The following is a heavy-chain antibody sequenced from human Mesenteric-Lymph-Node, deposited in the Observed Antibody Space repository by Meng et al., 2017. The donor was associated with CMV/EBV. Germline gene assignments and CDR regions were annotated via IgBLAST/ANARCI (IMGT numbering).Heavy chain of an antibody. J-gene: IGHJ4*02. D-gene: IGHD2-21*01. Sequence: GESLKISCAASGFTFSSYGMHWVRQAPGKGLEWVAFIRYDGSNKYYADSVKGRFTISRDNAKNSLYLQMNSLRAEDTGVYYCARDNYGGSVRTFDYWGLGTLVTVSS. V-gene: IGHV3-30*02. CDR1: GFTFSSYG. CDR2: IRYDGSNK. CDR3: ARDNYGGSVRTFDY.